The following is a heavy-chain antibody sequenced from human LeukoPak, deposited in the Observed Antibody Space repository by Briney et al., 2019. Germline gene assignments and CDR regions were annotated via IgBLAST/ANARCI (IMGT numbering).Heavy chain of an antibody. J-gene: IGHJ4*02. Sequence: GRSLRLSCAASGFTFSMYAIHWVRQAPGKGLEWVALIAQDGINKYYGDSVRGRFTISRDNSKNTLYLQMNSLRVEDTAVYYRAREGESWFGELPDYWGQGTLVTVSS. D-gene: IGHD3-10*01. CDR3: AREGESWFGELPDY. V-gene: IGHV3-30*04. CDR2: IAQDGINK. CDR1: GFTFSMYA.